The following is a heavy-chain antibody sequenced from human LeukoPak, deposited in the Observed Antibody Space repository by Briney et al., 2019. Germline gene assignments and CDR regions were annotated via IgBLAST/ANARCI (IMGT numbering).Heavy chain of an antibody. J-gene: IGHJ4*02. CDR2: ISSSSSTV. D-gene: IGHD1-14*01. Sequence: GGSLRLSCAASGFTFDDYGMSWVRQAPGKGLEWVSYISSSSSTVYYADSVKGRFTISRDNAKNSLYLQMNSLRAEDTAVYYCARAGAGWGQGTLVTVSS. CDR3: ARAGAG. CDR1: GFTFDDYG. V-gene: IGHV3-48*01.